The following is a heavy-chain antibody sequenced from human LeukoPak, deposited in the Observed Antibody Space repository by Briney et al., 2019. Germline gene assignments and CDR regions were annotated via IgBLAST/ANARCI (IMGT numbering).Heavy chain of an antibody. Sequence: PSETLSLTCIVSGFSISSGYYWDWIRQPPGKGLEWIASIYHSGKSYYNPSLKSRVTISVDTSKNQFSLKLSSVTAADTAVYYCARPSGWYNAFDIWGQGTMVTVSS. D-gene: IGHD6-19*01. V-gene: IGHV4-38-2*02. CDR1: GFSISSGYY. J-gene: IGHJ3*02. CDR3: ARPSGWYNAFDI. CDR2: IYHSGKS.